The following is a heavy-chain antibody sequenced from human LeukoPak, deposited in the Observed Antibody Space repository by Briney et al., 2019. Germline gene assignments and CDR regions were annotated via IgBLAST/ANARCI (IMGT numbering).Heavy chain of an antibody. D-gene: IGHD3-16*01. CDR3: ARTYYDYVWGSRKASYFDY. J-gene: IGHJ4*02. CDR1: GGSISSYY. Sequence: SETLSLTCTVSGGSISSYYWSWIRQPPGKGLEWIGYIYYSGSTNYNPSLKSRVTISVDTSKNQFSLKLSSVTAADTAVYYCARTYYDYVWGSRKASYFDYWGQGTLVTVSS. V-gene: IGHV4-59*01. CDR2: IYYSGST.